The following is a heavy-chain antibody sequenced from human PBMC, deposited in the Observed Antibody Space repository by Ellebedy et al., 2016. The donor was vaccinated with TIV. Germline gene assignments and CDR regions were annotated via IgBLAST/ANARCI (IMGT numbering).Heavy chain of an antibody. J-gene: IGHJ5*02. CDR2: INAGNGNT. V-gene: IGHV1-3*01. Sequence: ASVKVSXXASGYTFTSYAMHWVRQAPGQRLEWMGWINAGNGNTKYSQKFQGRVTITRDTSASTAYMELSSLRSEDTAVYYCASVRRLTMVRGVIGWFDPWGQGTLVTVSS. CDR1: GYTFTSYA. D-gene: IGHD3-10*01. CDR3: ASVRRLTMVRGVIGWFDP.